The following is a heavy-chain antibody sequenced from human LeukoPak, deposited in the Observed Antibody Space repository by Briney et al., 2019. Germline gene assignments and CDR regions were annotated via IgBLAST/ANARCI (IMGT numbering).Heavy chain of an antibody. CDR1: GGTFSSYA. V-gene: IGHV1-69*05. CDR2: IIPIFGTA. J-gene: IGHJ5*02. D-gene: IGHD3-10*01. CDR3: ARVRGSGSYRYNWFDP. Sequence: SVKVSCKASGGTFSSYAISWVRQAPGQGVEWMGGIIPIFGTANYAQKFQGRVTITTDESTSTAYMELSSLRSEDTAVYYCARVRGSGSYRYNWFDPWGQGTLVTVSS.